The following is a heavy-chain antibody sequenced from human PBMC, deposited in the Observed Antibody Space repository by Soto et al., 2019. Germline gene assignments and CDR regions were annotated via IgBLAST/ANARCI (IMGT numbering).Heavy chain of an antibody. CDR2: IDSDGSST. J-gene: IGHJ6*02. Sequence: GGSLRLSCAASGFTFSSYWIHWVRQAPGKGLVWVSRIDSDGSSTSYADSVKGRFTISRDNSKNTLYLQMNSLRAEDTAVYYCARDGDYYDFWSGYAGYYYFYGMDVWGQGTTVTVSS. V-gene: IGHV3-74*01. D-gene: IGHD3-3*01. CDR1: GFTFSSYW. CDR3: ARDGDYYDFWSGYAGYYYFYGMDV.